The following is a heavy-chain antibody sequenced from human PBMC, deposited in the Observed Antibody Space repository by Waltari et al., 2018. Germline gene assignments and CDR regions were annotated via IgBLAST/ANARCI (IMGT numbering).Heavy chain of an antibody. D-gene: IGHD1-26*01. CDR1: GFTFDDYT. CDR3: AKEINSGSYLDAFDI. CDR2: ISWDGGST. V-gene: IGHV3-43*01. Sequence: EVQLVESGGVVVQPGGSLRLSCAASGFTFDDYTMHWVRQAPGKGLEWVSLISWDGGSTYYADSVKGRFTISRDNSKNSLYLQINSLRTEDTALYYCAKEINSGSYLDAFDIWGQGTMVTVSS. J-gene: IGHJ3*02.